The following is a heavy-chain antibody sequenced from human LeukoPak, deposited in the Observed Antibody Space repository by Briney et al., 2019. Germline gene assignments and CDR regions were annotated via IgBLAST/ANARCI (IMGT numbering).Heavy chain of an antibody. V-gene: IGHV1-18*01. Sequence: ASVKVSCKASGYTFTSYGISWGRQAPGQGLEWMGWISAYNGNTNYAQKLQGRVTMTTDTSTSTAYMELRSLRSDDTAVYYCARSNWATVVKLYQTDFDYWGQGTLVTVSS. CDR1: GYTFTSYG. D-gene: IGHD4-23*01. CDR2: ISAYNGNT. CDR3: ARSNWATVVKLYQTDFDY. J-gene: IGHJ4*02.